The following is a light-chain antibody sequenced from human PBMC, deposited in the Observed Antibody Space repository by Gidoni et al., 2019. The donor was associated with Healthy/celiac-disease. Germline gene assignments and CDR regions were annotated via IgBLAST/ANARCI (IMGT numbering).Light chain of an antibody. CDR1: QGISNY. V-gene: IGKV1-27*01. J-gene: IGKJ1*01. CDR3: LQYNSAPRT. Sequence: DSQMTQSPASLSASVGDRVTITCRASQGISNYLAWYQQKPGKVPKLLIYAASTLQSGVPSRFSGSGSGTDFTLTISILQPEDVATYFCLQYNSAPRTFGQGTKVEIK. CDR2: AAS.